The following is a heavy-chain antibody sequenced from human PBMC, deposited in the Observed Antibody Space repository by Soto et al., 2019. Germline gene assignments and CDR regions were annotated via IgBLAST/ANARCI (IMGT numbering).Heavy chain of an antibody. J-gene: IGHJ6*02. CDR1: GFTFSGYA. CDR2: ISYEGSYK. V-gene: IGHV3-30*04. D-gene: IGHD3-10*01. Sequence: GGSLRLSCAASGFTFSGYAMHWVRHAPGKGLEWVAIISYEGSYKYYADSVKGRFTVSRDNSKNTVYLQMNSLRAEDTAVYYCARDWYYYGSGSYAVGGVWGLGTTVTVSS. CDR3: ARDWYYYGSGSYAVGGV.